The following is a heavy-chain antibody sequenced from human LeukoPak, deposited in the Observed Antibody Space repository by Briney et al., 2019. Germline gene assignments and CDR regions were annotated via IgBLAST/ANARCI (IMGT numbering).Heavy chain of an antibody. J-gene: IGHJ3*02. CDR1: GFTFSGYE. V-gene: IGHV3-48*03. CDR3: ATGLGWYPVGAFDI. D-gene: IGHD6-19*01. CDR2: ISSSGSTI. Sequence: PGGSLRLSCAASGFTFSGYEMNWVRQAPGKGLEWVSYISSSGSTIYYADSVKGRFTISRDNAKNSLYLQMNSLRAEDTAVYYCATGLGWYPVGAFDIWGQGTMVTVSS.